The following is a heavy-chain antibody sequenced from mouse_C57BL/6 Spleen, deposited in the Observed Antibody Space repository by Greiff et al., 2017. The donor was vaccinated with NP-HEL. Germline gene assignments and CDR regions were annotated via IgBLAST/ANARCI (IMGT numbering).Heavy chain of an antibody. CDR3: ARPYDYDEDYFDY. Sequence: EVKLMESGGGLVKPGGSLKLSCAASGFTFSDYGMHWVRQAPEKGLEWVAYISSGSSTIYYADTVKGRFTISRDNAKNTLFLQMTSLRSEDTAMYYCARPYDYDEDYFDYWGQGTTLTVSS. D-gene: IGHD2-4*01. V-gene: IGHV5-17*01. CDR2: ISSGSSTI. CDR1: GFTFSDYG. J-gene: IGHJ2*01.